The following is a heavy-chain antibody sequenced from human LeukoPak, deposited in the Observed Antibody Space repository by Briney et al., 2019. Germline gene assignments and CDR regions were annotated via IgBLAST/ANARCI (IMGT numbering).Heavy chain of an antibody. J-gene: IGHJ4*02. Sequence: GGSLRLSCAASGFTFSSYSMNWVRQAPGKGLEWVSSISSSSGYIYYADSVKGRFTISRDNAKDSLYLQMNSLRAEDTAVYYCAREGGSERGSLFPWVVPAAHYYFDYWGQGTLVTVSS. CDR1: GFTFSSYS. V-gene: IGHV3-21*01. D-gene: IGHD2-2*01. CDR2: ISSSSGYI. CDR3: AREGGSERGSLFPWVVPAAHYYFDY.